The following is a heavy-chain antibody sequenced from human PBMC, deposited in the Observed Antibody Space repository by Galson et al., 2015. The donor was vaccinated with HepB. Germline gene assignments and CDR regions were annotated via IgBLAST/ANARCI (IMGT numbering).Heavy chain of an antibody. CDR2: INTNTGNP. J-gene: IGHJ4*02. CDR1: GYTFTSYA. V-gene: IGHV7-4-1*02. D-gene: IGHD6-19*01. CDR3: ASGWGEAVAAPFDY. Sequence: SVKVSCKASGYTFTSYAMNWVRQAPGQGLEWMGWINTNTGNPTYAQGFTGRFVFSLDTSVSTAYLQISSLKAEDTAVYYCASGWGEAVAAPFDYWGQGTLVTVSS.